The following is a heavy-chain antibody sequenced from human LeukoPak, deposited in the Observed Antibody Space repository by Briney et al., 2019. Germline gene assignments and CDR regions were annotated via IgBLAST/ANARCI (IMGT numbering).Heavy chain of an antibody. Sequence: SGPTLVNPTETLTLTCTVSGFSLSNARMGVSWIRQPPGKALEWLAHIFSNDEKSYSTSLKSRLTISKDTSKSQVVLTMTNMDPVGTATYYCARMATVPGPADYWGQGTLVTVSS. V-gene: IGHV2-26*01. CDR2: IFSNDEK. CDR3: ARMATVPGPADY. D-gene: IGHD4-11*01. J-gene: IGHJ4*02. CDR1: GFSLSNARMG.